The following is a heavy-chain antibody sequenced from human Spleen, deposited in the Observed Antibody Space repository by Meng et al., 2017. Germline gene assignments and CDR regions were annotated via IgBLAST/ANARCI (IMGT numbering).Heavy chain of an antibody. CDR1: GYTFTGYY. CDR3: ARGIYDSSGYYYVGGYYFDY. V-gene: IGHV1-8*03. Sequence: ASVKVSCKASGYTFTGYYMHWVRQAPGQGLEWMGRINPNSGNTGYSQKFQGRVTITRNTSISTAYMELSSLRSEDTAVYYCARGIYDSSGYYYVGGYYFDYWGQGTLVTVSS. D-gene: IGHD3-22*01. J-gene: IGHJ4*02. CDR2: INPNSGNT.